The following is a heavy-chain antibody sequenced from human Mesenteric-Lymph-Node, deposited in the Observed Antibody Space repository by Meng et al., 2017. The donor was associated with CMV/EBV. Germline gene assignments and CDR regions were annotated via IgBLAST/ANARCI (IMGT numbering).Heavy chain of an antibody. Sequence: SETLSLTCAVYGGSFSGYYWSWIRQPPGKGLEWIGEINHSGSTNYNPSLKSRVTISVDTSKNQFSLKLSSVTAADTAVYYCARGTIGGGYQLFYGMDVWGQGTTVTVSS. D-gene: IGHD2-2*01. J-gene: IGHJ6*02. CDR2: INHSGST. CDR1: GGSFSGYY. CDR3: ARGTIGGGYQLFYGMDV. V-gene: IGHV4-34*01.